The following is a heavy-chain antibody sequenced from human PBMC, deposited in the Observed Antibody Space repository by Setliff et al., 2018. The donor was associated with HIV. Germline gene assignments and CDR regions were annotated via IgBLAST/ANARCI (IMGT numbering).Heavy chain of an antibody. CDR2: IIPIFGTA. CDR3: ARGDYDYVWGSYRPLALDY. Sequence: WASVKVSCKASGGTFSSYAISWVRQAPGQGLEWMGGIIPIFGTANYAQKFQGRVTITADESTSTAYMELSSLRSDDTAVYYCARGDYDYVWGSYRPLALDYWGQGTLVTVSS. V-gene: IGHV1-69*13. D-gene: IGHD3-16*02. J-gene: IGHJ4*02. CDR1: GGTFSSYA.